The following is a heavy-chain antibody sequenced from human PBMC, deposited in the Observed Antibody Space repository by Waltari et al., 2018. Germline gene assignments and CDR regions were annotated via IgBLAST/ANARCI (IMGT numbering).Heavy chain of an antibody. V-gene: IGHV1-69*12. J-gene: IGHJ4*02. CDR3: ARSYYYDRIGDYPSLGAFDY. CDR2: IIPIVGTP. CDR1: GGTLNNYV. Sequence: QVQLVQSGAEVKKPGSSVTVSCKAFGGTLNNYVLSLLRPAPGQGLEWMGGIIPIVGTPNYAQKFQGRVTIIADESTSTVYMELSSLRSEDTAVYYCARSYYYDRIGDYPSLGAFDYWGQGTLVTVSS. D-gene: IGHD3-22*01.